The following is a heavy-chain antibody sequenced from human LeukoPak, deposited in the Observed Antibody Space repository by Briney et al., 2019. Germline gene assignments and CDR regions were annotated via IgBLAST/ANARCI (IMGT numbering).Heavy chain of an antibody. J-gene: IGHJ4*02. D-gene: IGHD5-12*01. CDR3: AKCGSSGCHLIDY. CDR1: GFTFSSYA. Sequence: GGSLRLSCAASGFTFSSYAMSWVRQAPGKGLEWVSAISGRTGSTYYADSVKGRFTISRDNSKNTLYLQMDTLRAEDTAVYYCAKCGSSGCHLIDYWGQGTLVTVSS. V-gene: IGHV3-23*01. CDR2: ISGRTGST.